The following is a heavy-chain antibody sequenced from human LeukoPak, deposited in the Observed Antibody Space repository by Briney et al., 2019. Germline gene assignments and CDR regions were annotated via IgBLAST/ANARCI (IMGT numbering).Heavy chain of an antibody. J-gene: IGHJ5*02. Sequence: SETLSLTCTVSGGSISSYYWSWIRQPPGKGPEWIGRIYTSGSTNYNPSLKSRVTISVDTSKNQFSLKLSSVTAADTAVYYCAREFVTTNITWFDPWGQGTLVTVSS. D-gene: IGHD4-11*01. CDR1: GGSISSYY. CDR2: IYTSGST. CDR3: AREFVTTNITWFDP. V-gene: IGHV4-4*08.